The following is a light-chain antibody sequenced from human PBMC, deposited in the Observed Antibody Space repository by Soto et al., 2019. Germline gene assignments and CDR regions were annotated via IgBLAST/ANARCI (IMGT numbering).Light chain of an antibody. V-gene: IGLV1-44*01. CDR2: GNN. CDR3: ASWDDSLNGVV. J-gene: IGLJ3*02. Sequence: QSVLTQPPSASGTPGQRVTISCSGSTSNIGSNTVHWYQQLPGTAPKLLIYGNNRRPSGVPERFSGSKSGTSASLAISGLQSEDEADFYCASWDDSLNGVVFGGGTKLTVL. CDR1: TSNIGSNT.